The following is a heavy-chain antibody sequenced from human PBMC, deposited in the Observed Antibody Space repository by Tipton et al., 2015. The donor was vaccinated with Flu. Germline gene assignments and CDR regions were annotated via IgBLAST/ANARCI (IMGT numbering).Heavy chain of an antibody. Sequence: TLSLTCTVSGGSISSYYWSWIRQSPGKGLEWIGYISYSGSTNYNPSLKSRVTISVDTSKNQFSLTLSSVTAADTAVYYCAREGVSSYGYNPDYWGQGTQVTVSS. CDR1: GGSISSYY. CDR3: AREGVSSYGYNPDY. D-gene: IGHD5-18*01. V-gene: IGHV4-59*01. J-gene: IGHJ4*02. CDR2: ISYSGST.